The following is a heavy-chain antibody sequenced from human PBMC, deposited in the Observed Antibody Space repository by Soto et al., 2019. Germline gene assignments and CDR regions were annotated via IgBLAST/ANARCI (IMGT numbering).Heavy chain of an antibody. CDR1: GGSISSGDYY. CDR2: IYYSGST. D-gene: IGHD2-15*01. J-gene: IGHJ4*02. Sequence: QVQLQESGPGLVKPSQTLSLTGTVSGGSISSGDYYWSWIRQPPGKGLEWIGYIYYSGSTYYNPYLKSRVTISVDTSKNQFSLKLSSVTAADTAVYYCARVEAFRYCSGGSCYSHYYFDYWGQGTLVTVSS. V-gene: IGHV4-30-4*01. CDR3: ARVEAFRYCSGGSCYSHYYFDY.